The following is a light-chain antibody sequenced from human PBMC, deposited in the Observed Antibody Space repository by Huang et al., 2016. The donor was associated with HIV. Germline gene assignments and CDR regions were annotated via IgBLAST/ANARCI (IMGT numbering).Light chain of an antibody. CDR1: QCVSSW. J-gene: IGKJ2*01. V-gene: IGKV1-5*01. CDR2: GAS. CDR3: QQYNSYPYT. Sequence: DIQMTQSPSTLSVCIGERVTITCRASQCVSSWLAWLQQKPGQAPKLLTFGASSMESGVPARFSGSGSGTEFSLTISSLRPDDYGAYFCQQYNSYPYTFGQGTKLEIK.